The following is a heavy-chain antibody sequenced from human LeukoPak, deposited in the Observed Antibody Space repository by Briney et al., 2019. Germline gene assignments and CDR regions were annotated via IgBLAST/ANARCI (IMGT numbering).Heavy chain of an antibody. CDR3: ARELHDYGDYAPKFNYYGMDV. V-gene: IGHV3-48*03. CDR1: GFTFSSYE. J-gene: IGHJ6*04. CDR2: ISSSGSTI. Sequence: GGSLRLSCAASGFTFSSYEMNWVRQAPGKGLEWVSYISSSGSTIYYADSVKGRFPISRDNAKNSLYLQMNSLRAEDTAVYYCARELHDYGDYAPKFNYYGMDVWGKGTTVTVSS. D-gene: IGHD4-17*01.